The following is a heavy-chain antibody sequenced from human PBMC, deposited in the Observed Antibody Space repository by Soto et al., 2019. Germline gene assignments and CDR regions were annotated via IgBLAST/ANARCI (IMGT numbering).Heavy chain of an antibody. CDR1: GFTFSSRI. V-gene: IGHV3-23*01. J-gene: IGHJ4*02. Sequence: EVLLLESGGGLVQPGGSLRLSCAASGFTFSSRIMTWVRQGPGTGLEWVSSISERGDKPYYTDSVKGRFTISRDNSKNLLFLQMNSLRVDDTAIYYCAHMTGLDYWGRGTLVTVSS. D-gene: IGHD3-9*01. CDR2: ISERGDKP. CDR3: AHMTGLDY.